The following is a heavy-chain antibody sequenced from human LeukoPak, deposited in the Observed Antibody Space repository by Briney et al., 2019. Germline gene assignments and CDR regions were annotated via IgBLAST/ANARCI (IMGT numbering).Heavy chain of an antibody. Sequence: GGSLRLSCAASGFTFSNYWMHWVRQAPGKGLVWVSRINSDGINTSYADSVKGRFTISRDNAKNSLCLQMNSLRAEDTALYYCAKDMGPYYGSGAFDYWGQGTLVTVSS. D-gene: IGHD3-10*01. CDR1: GFTFSNYW. J-gene: IGHJ4*02. CDR2: INSDGINT. CDR3: AKDMGPYYGSGAFDY. V-gene: IGHV3-74*01.